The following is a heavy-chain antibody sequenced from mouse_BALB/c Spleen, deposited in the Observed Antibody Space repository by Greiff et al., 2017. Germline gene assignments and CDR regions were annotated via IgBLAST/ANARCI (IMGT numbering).Heavy chain of an antibody. V-gene: IGHV1-9*01. D-gene: IGHD1-1*01. CDR3: ARTITTVVATDYYAMDY. CDR2: ILPGSGST. J-gene: IGHJ4*01. CDR1: GYTFSSYW. Sequence: VKLMESGAELMKPGASVKISCKATGYTFSSYWIEWVKQRPGHGLEWIGEILPGSGSTNYNEKFKGKATFTADTSSNTAYMQLSSLTSEDSAVYYCARTITTVVATDYYAMDYWGQGTSVTVSS.